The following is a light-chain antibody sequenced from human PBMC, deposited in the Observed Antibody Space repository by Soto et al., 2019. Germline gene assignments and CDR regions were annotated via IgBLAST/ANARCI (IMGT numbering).Light chain of an antibody. CDR3: QQYKSYSLT. CDR1: QSISSW. Sequence: DIQMTQSPSTLSASIGDRVTITCRASQSISSWWAWYQQKPGKAPKLLIYKAYSLESGVTSRLSGSGSGTDCTIAISRLQADDFATYYCQQYKSYSLTFGGGTKVEIK. V-gene: IGKV1-5*03. J-gene: IGKJ4*01. CDR2: KAY.